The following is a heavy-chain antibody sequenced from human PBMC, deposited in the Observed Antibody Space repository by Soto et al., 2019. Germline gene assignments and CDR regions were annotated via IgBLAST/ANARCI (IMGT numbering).Heavy chain of an antibody. D-gene: IGHD2-2*01. J-gene: IGHJ5*02. CDR2: IRSKAKSYAT. CDR1: GFTFSGSA. CDR3: TRAEDCSTISCQNNWFDP. Sequence: GGSLRLSCGASGFTFSGSAMHWVRQASGKGLEWVGRIRSKAKSYATAYAESVTGRFTVSRDDSKNTAYLQMNSLKTEDTAVYYCTRAEDCSTISCQNNWFDPWGQGTLVTVSS. V-gene: IGHV3-73*01.